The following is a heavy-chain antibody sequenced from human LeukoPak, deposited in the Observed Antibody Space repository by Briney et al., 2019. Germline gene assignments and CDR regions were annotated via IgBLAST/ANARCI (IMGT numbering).Heavy chain of an antibody. V-gene: IGHV1-69*06. D-gene: IGHD1-26*01. CDR2: IIPIFGTA. CDR1: GGTFSSYA. Sequence: RASVKVSCKASGGTFSSYAISWVRQAPGQGLEWMGGIIPIFGTANYAQKFQGRVTITADKSTSTAYMELSSLRSEDTAVYYCARAVFRGRVRYYYYYMDVWGKGTTVTVSS. J-gene: IGHJ6*03. CDR3: ARAVFRGRVRYYYYYMDV.